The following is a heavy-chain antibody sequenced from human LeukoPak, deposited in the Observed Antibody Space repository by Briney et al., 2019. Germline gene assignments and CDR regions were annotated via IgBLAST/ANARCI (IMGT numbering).Heavy chain of an antibody. Sequence: ASVKVSCRTSGYDFSTYGITWVRQAPGQGLEYMGWIRPSNGNRNYAQKFQGRVTMTEDTSTDTAYMELSSLRSEDTAVYYCATDQRGGTRSWYFDLWGRGTLVTVSS. V-gene: IGHV1-18*01. CDR3: ATDQRGGTRSWYFDL. J-gene: IGHJ2*01. D-gene: IGHD2-15*01. CDR2: IRPSNGNR. CDR1: GYDFSTYG.